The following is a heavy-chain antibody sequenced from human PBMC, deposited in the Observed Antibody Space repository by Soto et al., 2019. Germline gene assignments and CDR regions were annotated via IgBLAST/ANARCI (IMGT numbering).Heavy chain of an antibody. J-gene: IGHJ4*02. CDR1: GYTFTIYW. V-gene: IGHV5-51*01. CDR2: IYPSDSDT. D-gene: IGHD4-17*01. Sequence: GESLKISCQVSGYTFTIYWIGWVRQMPGKGLEWMAIIYPSDSDTRYSPSFQGQVTISADQSINTAYLQWDSLKASDTAIYYCAIPANTVADHFDLWGQGTPVTVSS. CDR3: AIPANTVADHFDL.